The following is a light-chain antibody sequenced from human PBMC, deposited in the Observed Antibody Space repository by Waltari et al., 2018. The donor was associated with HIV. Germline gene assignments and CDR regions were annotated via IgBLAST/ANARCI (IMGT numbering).Light chain of an antibody. Sequence: SSELTQDPAVSVALGQTVRITCQGDSLRSYYANWYQQKPGQDPVLVTYGKKNRAQGIPDRFAGSSSGNTASLTSTGAQAEDEADYYCNSRDSSGNHWVFGGGTKLTVL. CDR3: NSRDSSGNHWV. CDR2: GKK. J-gene: IGLJ3*02. CDR1: SLRSYY. V-gene: IGLV3-19*01.